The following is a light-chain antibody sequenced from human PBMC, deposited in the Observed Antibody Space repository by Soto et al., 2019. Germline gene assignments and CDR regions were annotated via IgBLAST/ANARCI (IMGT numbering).Light chain of an antibody. CDR3: QHRGR. CDR2: DAS. CDR1: QNINNF. Sequence: VLTQSPATLSLSPGDRATLSCRAGQNINNFIAWYQHKPGQAPRLLIYDASNRATGIPGRFSGSGSGPDFTLTITSLESEDFAVYYCQHRGRFGQGTKVDIK. J-gene: IGKJ1*01. V-gene: IGKV3-11*01.